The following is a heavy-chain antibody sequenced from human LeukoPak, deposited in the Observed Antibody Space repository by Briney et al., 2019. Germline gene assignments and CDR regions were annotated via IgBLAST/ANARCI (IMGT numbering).Heavy chain of an antibody. V-gene: IGHV3-11*06. CDR1: GFTFSDYY. Sequence: GGSLRLSCAASGFTFSDYYMSWIRQAPGKGLEWVSYISSSSSYTSYADSVKGRFTISRDNAKNSLYLQMNSLRAEDTAVYYCSRVPSMTTVTRYYYYGMDVWGKGTTVTVSS. J-gene: IGHJ6*04. D-gene: IGHD4-17*01. CDR2: ISSSSSYT. CDR3: SRVPSMTTVTRYYYYGMDV.